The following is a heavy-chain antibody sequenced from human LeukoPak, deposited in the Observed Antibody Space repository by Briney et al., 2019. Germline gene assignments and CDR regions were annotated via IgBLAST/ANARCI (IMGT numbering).Heavy chain of an antibody. J-gene: IGHJ3*02. V-gene: IGHV3-7*01. Sequence: GGSLRLSCAASGFTFSRYWMSWVRQAPGKGLEWLANIKQGGNEKYYVDSVKGRFAISRDNAKNSLYLQMNSLRAEDTAVYYCASQHCSSTTCYTDAFDIWGQGTMVTVSS. CDR3: ASQHCSSTTCYTDAFDI. CDR2: IKQGGNEK. D-gene: IGHD2-2*02. CDR1: GFTFSRYW.